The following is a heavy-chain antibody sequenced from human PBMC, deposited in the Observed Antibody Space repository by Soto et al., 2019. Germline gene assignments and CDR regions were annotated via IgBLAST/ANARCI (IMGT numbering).Heavy chain of an antibody. CDR2: ISGSGGST. CDR1: GFTFSSYA. V-gene: IGHV3-23*01. D-gene: IGHD3-3*02. CDR3: AKDAFLEWLSEDSYYGMDV. J-gene: IGHJ6*02. Sequence: GGSLRLSCAASGFTFSSYAMSWVRQAPGKGLEWVSAISGSGGSTYYADSVKGRFTISRDNSKNTLYLQMNSLRAEDTAVYYCAKDAFLEWLSEDSYYGMDVWGQGTTATVSS.